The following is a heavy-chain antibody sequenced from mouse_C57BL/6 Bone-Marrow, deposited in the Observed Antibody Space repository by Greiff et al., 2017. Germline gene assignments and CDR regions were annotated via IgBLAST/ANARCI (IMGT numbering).Heavy chain of an antibody. Sequence: VQLQQSGAKLVRPGASVKLSCKASGYTFTDYYINWVKQRPGQGLEWIARIYPGSGNTYYNEKFKGKATLTAEKSSSTAYMQLSSLTSEDSAVYFCARYPGDYYAMDYWGQGTSVTVSS. J-gene: IGHJ4*01. CDR1: GYTFTDYY. CDR3: ARYPGDYYAMDY. V-gene: IGHV1-76*01. CDR2: IYPGSGNT.